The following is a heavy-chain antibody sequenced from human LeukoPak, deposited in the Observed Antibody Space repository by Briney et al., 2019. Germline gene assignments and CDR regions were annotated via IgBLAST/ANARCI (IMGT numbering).Heavy chain of an antibody. Sequence: GSLRLSCAASGFTFSSYSMNWVRQPPGKGLEWIGEINHSGSTNYNPSLKSRVTISVDTSKNQFSLKLSSVTAADTAVYYCARQKAGYCSSTSCYTYQSAFDIWGQGTMVTVSS. J-gene: IGHJ3*02. CDR3: ARQKAGYCSSTSCYTYQSAFDI. CDR1: GFTFSSYS. D-gene: IGHD2-2*02. V-gene: IGHV4-34*01. CDR2: INHSGST.